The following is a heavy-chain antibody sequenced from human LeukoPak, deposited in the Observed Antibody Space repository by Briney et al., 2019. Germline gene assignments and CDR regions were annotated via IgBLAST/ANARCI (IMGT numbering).Heavy chain of an antibody. CDR2: ISSSGSTI. V-gene: IGHV3-48*03. D-gene: IGHD3-22*01. CDR1: GFTFSSYE. Sequence: GGSLRLSCAASGFTFSSYEMNWVRQAPGKGLEWVSYISSSGSTIYYADSVKGRFTISRDNAKNSLYLQMNSLRAEDTAVYYCARDRPPGEYDSSGHFLDAFDIWGQGTMVTVSS. J-gene: IGHJ3*02. CDR3: ARDRPPGEYDSSGHFLDAFDI.